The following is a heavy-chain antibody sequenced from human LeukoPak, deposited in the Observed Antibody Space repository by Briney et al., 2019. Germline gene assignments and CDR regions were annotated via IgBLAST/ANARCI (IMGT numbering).Heavy chain of an antibody. CDR2: INAGNGNT. Sequence: ASVTVSCKASGYTFTSYAMHWVRQAPGQRLEWMGWINAGNGNTKYSQKFQGRVTITRDTSASTAYMELSSLRSEDTAVYYCAREGYSSSWLDYWGQGTLVTVSS. J-gene: IGHJ4*02. CDR1: GYTFTSYA. V-gene: IGHV1-3*01. D-gene: IGHD6-13*01. CDR3: AREGYSSSWLDY.